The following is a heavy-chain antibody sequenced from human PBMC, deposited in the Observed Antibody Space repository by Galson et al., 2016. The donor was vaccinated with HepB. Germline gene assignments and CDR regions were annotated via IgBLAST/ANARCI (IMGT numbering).Heavy chain of an antibody. D-gene: IGHD1-26*01. CDR2: ISRSGDST. Sequence: SLRLSCAASGFTFNNYGMTWVRQAPGKGLEVVSSISRSGDSTDYADSAKGRFTISRDNSKNTLSLQMSSLRAEDTAVYYCVQGSTAPAVWGKGTTVTVSS. CDR1: GFTFNNYG. CDR3: VQGSTAPAV. V-gene: IGHV3-23*01. J-gene: IGHJ6*04.